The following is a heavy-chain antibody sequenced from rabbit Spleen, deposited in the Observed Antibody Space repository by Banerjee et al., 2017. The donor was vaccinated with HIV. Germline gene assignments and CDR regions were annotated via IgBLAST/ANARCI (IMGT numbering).Heavy chain of an antibody. CDR1: GFTLNNYW. D-gene: IGHD4-1*01. CDR3: ARDRGSGWGDAFDP. CDR2: IDPIFGTT. V-gene: IGHV1S7*01. J-gene: IGHJ2*01. Sequence: QLVESGGGLVQPGGSLKLSCKASGFTLNNYWMSWVRQAPGKGLEWIGYIDPIFGTTHYASWVNGRFTISSDNAQNTVDLQLNSLTAADTATYFCARDRGSGWGDAFDPWGQGTLVTVS.